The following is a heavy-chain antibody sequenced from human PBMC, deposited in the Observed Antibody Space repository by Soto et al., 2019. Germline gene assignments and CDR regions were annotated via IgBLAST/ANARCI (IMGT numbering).Heavy chain of an antibody. J-gene: IGHJ5*02. CDR3: ARDMHAGFTHYIDP. CDR2: TAYTGNT. CDR1: GGSSTSYQ. V-gene: IGHV4-59*12. Sequence: SETLSLTCVVSGGSSTSYQWSWIRQFPGKGLERIAYTAYTGNTNYNPSLKSRFTISMDTCNNQWARKLTSMSASDRAVYYSARDMHAGFTHYIDPWGQGTRVSVSS. D-gene: IGHD4-4*01.